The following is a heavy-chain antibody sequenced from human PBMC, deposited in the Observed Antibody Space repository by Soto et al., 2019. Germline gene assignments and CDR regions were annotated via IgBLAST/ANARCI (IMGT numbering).Heavy chain of an antibody. Sequence: QVQLQESGPGLVKPSQTLSLTCTVSGASITSGDYSWNWIRQPPGKGLEWIGYIYHTGTTYYNPSLQSRVTISVDTSMTQFSMKLRSVTAADTAVYYCVREGLTMYGVLTPSFYPWGQGTLVTVSS. V-gene: IGHV4-30-4*01. CDR2: IYHTGTT. J-gene: IGHJ5*02. D-gene: IGHD3-3*01. CDR3: VREGLTMYGVLTPSFYP. CDR1: GASITSGDYS.